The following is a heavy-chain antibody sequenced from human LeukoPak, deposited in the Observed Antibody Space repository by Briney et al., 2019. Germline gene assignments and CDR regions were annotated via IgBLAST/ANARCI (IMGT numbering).Heavy chain of an antibody. D-gene: IGHD5-24*01. J-gene: IGHJ4*02. Sequence: GGSLRLSCAASGFTFGSYWMSWVRQAPGKGLEWVANIKQDGSEKYYVDSVKGRFTISRDNAKNSLYLQMNSLRAEDTAVYYCARGAMATTPFFDYWGQGTLVTVSS. CDR1: GFTFGSYW. V-gene: IGHV3-7*05. CDR3: ARGAMATTPFFDY. CDR2: IKQDGSEK.